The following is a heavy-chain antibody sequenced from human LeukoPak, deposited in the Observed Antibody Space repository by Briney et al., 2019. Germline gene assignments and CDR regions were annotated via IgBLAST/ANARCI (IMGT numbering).Heavy chain of an antibody. D-gene: IGHD2-2*01. Sequence: GGSLRLSCAASGFTFSSYAMSWVRQAPGKGLEWVSAISGSGGSTYYADSVKGRFTISRDNSKNTLYLQMNSLRAEDTAVYYCAKKGAPFCTSCPSHFDYWGQGTLVTVSS. CDR3: AKKGAPFCTSCPSHFDY. J-gene: IGHJ4*02. CDR2: ISGSGGST. V-gene: IGHV3-23*01. CDR1: GFTFSSYA.